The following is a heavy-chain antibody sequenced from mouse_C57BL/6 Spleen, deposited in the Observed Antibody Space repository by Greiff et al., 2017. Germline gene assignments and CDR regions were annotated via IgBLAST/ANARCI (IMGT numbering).Heavy chain of an antibody. CDR2: IFPGSGST. Sequence: QVQLQQSGPELVRPGASVKISCKAPGYTFTSHWMQWVRQRPGQGLEWIGEIFPGSGSTYYNEKFKGKATLTVDTSSSTAYMPLSSLASEDSAVYFCARGGYDWAENYFDSWGQGTTLTVAS. CDR3: ARGGYDWAENYFDS. D-gene: IGHD2-2*01. J-gene: IGHJ2*01. V-gene: IGHV1-56*01. CDR1: GYTFTSHW.